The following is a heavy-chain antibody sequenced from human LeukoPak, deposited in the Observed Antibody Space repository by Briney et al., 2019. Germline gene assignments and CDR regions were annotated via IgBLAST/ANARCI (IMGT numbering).Heavy chain of an antibody. Sequence: TSETLSLTCAVYGGSFRGYYWSWLRQPPGKGLEWFGEINHSGSTNYTPSLKSRVTISVDTSKNQFSLKLSSVTAADTAVYYCARRGYSYGRWGQGTLVTVSS. CDR2: INHSGST. J-gene: IGHJ4*02. V-gene: IGHV4-34*01. D-gene: IGHD5-18*01. CDR1: GGSFRGYY. CDR3: ARRGYSYGR.